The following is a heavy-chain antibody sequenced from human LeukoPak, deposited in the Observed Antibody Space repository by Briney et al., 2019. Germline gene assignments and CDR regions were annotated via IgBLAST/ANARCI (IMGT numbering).Heavy chain of an antibody. J-gene: IGHJ5*02. CDR3: ARDLKGESAWFDP. Sequence: GASVKISCKASGYTFTGYYMHWVRQAPGQGLEWMGWINPNSGGTNYAQKFQGRVTMTRDTSISTAYMELSRLRSDDTAVYYCARDLKGESAWFDPWGQGTLVTVSS. V-gene: IGHV1-2*02. CDR2: INPNSGGT. D-gene: IGHD3-16*01. CDR1: GYTFTGYY.